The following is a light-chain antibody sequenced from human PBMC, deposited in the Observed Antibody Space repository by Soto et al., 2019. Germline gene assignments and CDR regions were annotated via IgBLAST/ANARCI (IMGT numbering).Light chain of an antibody. Sequence: QSVLTQPASVSGSPGQSITISCTGTSSDVGGYNYVSWYQQHPGKVPXLMIYDVSNRPSGVSNRFXGSKSGNTAXLTISGLQAEDEADYYCSSYTSSNTPIFGGGTKLTVL. CDR3: SSYTSSNTPI. V-gene: IGLV2-14*03. J-gene: IGLJ2*01. CDR2: DVS. CDR1: SSDVGGYNY.